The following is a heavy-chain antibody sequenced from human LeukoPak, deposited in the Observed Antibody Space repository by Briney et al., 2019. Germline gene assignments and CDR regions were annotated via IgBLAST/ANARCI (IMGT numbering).Heavy chain of an antibody. V-gene: IGHV3-73*01. D-gene: IGHD6-19*01. J-gene: IGHJ6*03. CDR1: GFTFSGSA. CDR2: IRSKANGYAT. Sequence: PGGSLRLSCAASGFTFSGSAMHWVRQASGKGLEWVGRIRSKANGYATAYAASVRGRFTISRDDSKNTAYLQTNSLKTEDTAVYYCTSWGGIAVGYYMDVWGKGTTVTVSS. CDR3: TSWGGIAVGYYMDV.